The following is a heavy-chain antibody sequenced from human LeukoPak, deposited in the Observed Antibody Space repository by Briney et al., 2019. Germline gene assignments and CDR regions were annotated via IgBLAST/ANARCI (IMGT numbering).Heavy chain of an antibody. J-gene: IGHJ4*02. CDR2: ISGSGGST. D-gene: IGHD3-16*01. CDR1: GFTFSSYG. CDR3: AKDYAVGSIDY. Sequence: GGSLRLSCAASGFTFSSYGMSWVRQAPGKGLEWVSAISGSGGSTYYADSVRGRFTISRDNSKNTVSLQMESLRAEDTALYYCAKDYAVGSIDYWGQGTLVTVSS. V-gene: IGHV3-23*01.